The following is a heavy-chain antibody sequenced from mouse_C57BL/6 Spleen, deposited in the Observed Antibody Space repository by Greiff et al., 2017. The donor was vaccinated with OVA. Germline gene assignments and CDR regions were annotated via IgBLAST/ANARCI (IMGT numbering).Heavy chain of an antibody. V-gene: IGHV5-17*01. J-gene: IGHJ2*01. CDR2: LSSGSSTI. D-gene: IGHD1-1*01. CDR3: ARQYYGSSYDY. CDR1: GFTFSDYG. Sequence: DVKLVESGGGLVKPGGSLKLSCAASGFTFSDYGMHWVRQAPEKGLEWVAYLSSGSSTIYYADTVKGRFTISRDNAKNTLFMQMTSLRSEDTAMYYCARQYYGSSYDYWGQGTTLTVSS.